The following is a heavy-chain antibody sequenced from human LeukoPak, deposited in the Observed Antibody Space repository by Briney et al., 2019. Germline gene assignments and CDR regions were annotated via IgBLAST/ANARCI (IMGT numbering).Heavy chain of an antibody. V-gene: IGHV3-33*08. CDR2: IWYDGSNK. Sequence: PGGSLRLSCAGSGFIFSSYSMNWVRQAPGKGLEWVAVIWYDGSNKYYADSVKGRFTISRDNSKNTLYLQMNSLRAEDTAVYYCARDRGVVAPAYMDVWGKGTTVTVSS. D-gene: IGHD2-2*01. J-gene: IGHJ6*03. CDR1: GFIFSSYS. CDR3: ARDRGVVAPAYMDV.